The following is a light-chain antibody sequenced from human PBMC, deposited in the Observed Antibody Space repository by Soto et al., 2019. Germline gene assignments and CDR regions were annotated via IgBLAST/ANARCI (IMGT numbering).Light chain of an antibody. CDR3: AACEDSLNGWL. J-gene: IGLJ3*02. CDR1: SSNIGSNT. Sequence: QSVLTQPPSASGTPWQRVTLSCSGSSSNIGSNTVNWYRQLPGTAPKLLIYTNNQRPSGVPDRCSGSNSGTSASLAIGGLKYEDEADYYCAACEDSLNGWLFGGGTKLTVL. V-gene: IGLV1-44*01. CDR2: TNN.